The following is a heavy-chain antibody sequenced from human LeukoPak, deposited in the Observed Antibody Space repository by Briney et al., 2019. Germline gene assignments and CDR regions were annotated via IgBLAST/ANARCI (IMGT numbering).Heavy chain of an antibody. J-gene: IGHJ4*02. V-gene: IGHV3-11*01. CDR1: GFTFSDFH. D-gene: IGHD3-22*01. CDR2: ITNSGSDI. CDR3: ARGLAAPYYYDTSGYFDF. Sequence: PGGSLRLSCVVSGFTFSDFHMSWLRQAPGKGLEWISYITNSGSDIEYADSVKGRFTISRDNSKNTLYLQMNSLRAEDTAVYYCARGLAAPYYYDTSGYFDFWGQGTLVTVSS.